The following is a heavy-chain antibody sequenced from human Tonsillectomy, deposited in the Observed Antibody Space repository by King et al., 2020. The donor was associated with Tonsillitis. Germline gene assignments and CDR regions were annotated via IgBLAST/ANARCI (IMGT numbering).Heavy chain of an antibody. Sequence: VQLVESGGGLVKPGGSLRLSCAASGFTFSSYSMNWVRQAPGKGLEWVSSISSSSSYIYYADSVKGRFTISRDNAKNSLYLQMNSLRAEDTDVYYCARDGASPRRSGIDFDYWGQGTLVTVSS. J-gene: IGHJ4*02. V-gene: IGHV3-21*01. CDR1: GFTFSSYS. CDR2: ISSSSSYI. D-gene: IGHD3-10*01. CDR3: ARDGASPRRSGIDFDY.